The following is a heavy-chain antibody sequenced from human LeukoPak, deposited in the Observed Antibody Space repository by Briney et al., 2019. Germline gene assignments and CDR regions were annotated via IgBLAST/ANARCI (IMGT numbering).Heavy chain of an antibody. J-gene: IGHJ4*02. CDR1: GFTFSSYW. CDR3: ARGHVDTTMTGEFDY. V-gene: IGHV3-7*01. CDR2: IKQDESEK. D-gene: IGHD5-18*01. Sequence: GGSLRLSCAASGFTFSSYWMSWVRQAPGKGLEWVANIKQDESEKYYVDSVKGRFTISRDNAKNSLYLQTNSLRAEDTAVYYCARGHVDTTMTGEFDYWGQGTLVTVSS.